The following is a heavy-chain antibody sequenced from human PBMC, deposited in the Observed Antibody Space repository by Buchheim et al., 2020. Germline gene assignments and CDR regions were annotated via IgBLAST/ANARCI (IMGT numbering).Heavy chain of an antibody. V-gene: IGHV3-30*04. CDR2: ISYDGSNT. J-gene: IGHJ4*02. CDR1: GFTFSSYA. Sequence: QVQLVESGGGVVQPGRSLRLSCAASGFTFSSYAMHWVRQAPGKGLEWVAVISYDGSNTYYADSVKGRFTISRDNSKNTLYLQMNSLRAEDTAVYYCAGDTRGYCSDGSCYGFGYWGQGTL. D-gene: IGHD2-15*01. CDR3: AGDTRGYCSDGSCYGFGY.